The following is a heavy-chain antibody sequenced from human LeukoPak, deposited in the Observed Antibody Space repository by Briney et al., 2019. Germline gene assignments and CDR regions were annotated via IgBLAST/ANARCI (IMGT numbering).Heavy chain of an antibody. J-gene: IGHJ4*02. CDR3: ASIEDGRSGTNVPAY. Sequence: ASVTVSCKASGYTFTGYYMHWVRQAPGQGLEWMGWINPNSGGTNYAQKFQGRVTMTRDTSISTAYMELSRLRSDDTAVYYCASIEDGRSGTNVPAYWGQGTLVTVSS. CDR2: INPNSGGT. V-gene: IGHV1-2*02. CDR1: GYTFTGYY. D-gene: IGHD1-7*01.